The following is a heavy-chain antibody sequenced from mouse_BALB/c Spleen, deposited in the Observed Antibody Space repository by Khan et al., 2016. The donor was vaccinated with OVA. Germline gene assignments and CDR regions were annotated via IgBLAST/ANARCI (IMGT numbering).Heavy chain of an antibody. CDR2: IWAGGST. CDR3: ARKRGPDYFDY. J-gene: IGHJ2*01. V-gene: IGHV2-9*02. CDR1: GFSLTRHG. D-gene: IGHD3-3*01. Sequence: VQLQQSGPGLVAPSQSLSITCTVSGFSLTRHGIHWVRQPPGKGLEWLGIIWAGGSTNYNSALMSRLSITKDSSKSQVFLKMNSLQTVDTAIYYCARKRGPDYFDYWGQGATLTVSS.